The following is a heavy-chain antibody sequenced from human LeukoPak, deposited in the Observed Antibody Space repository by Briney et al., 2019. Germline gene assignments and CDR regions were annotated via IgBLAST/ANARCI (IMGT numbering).Heavy chain of an antibody. V-gene: IGHV4-39*01. CDR2: IYYSGST. J-gene: IGHJ6*03. D-gene: IGHD3-10*01. CDR1: GGSVSSSSYY. Sequence: SETLSLTCTVSGGSVSSSSYYWGWIRQPPGKGLEWIANIYYSGSTYYNPSLKSRVTISVDTSKNQLSLKLSAVTAADTAVYYCASVRRGFGESSKYYSYYYMDVWGNGTTVPIS. CDR3: ASVRRGFGESSKYYSYYYMDV.